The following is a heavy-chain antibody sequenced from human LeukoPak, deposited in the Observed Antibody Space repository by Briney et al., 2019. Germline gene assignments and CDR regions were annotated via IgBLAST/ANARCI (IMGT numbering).Heavy chain of an antibody. CDR1: GGTFSSYA. V-gene: IGHV1-69*05. CDR3: ARDLLGYCSSTSCRFGYYYMDV. J-gene: IGHJ6*03. CDR2: IIPIFGTA. D-gene: IGHD2-2*01. Sequence: SVKVSCKASGGTFSSYAISWVRQAPGQGLEWMGGIIPIFGTANYAQKFRGRVTITTDESTSTAYMELSSLRSEDTAVYYCARDLLGYCSSTSCRFGYYYMDVWGKGTTVTVSS.